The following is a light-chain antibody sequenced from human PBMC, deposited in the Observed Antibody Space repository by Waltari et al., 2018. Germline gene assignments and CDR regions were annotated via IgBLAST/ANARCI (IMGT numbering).Light chain of an antibody. CDR3: QKYDSLPAT. CDR2: HAS. J-gene: IGKJ1*01. V-gene: IGKV3-20*01. CDR1: LSVIKY. Sequence: VLTQSPGTLSLSPGERATLSCRASLSVIKYLAWYQQTPGRAPRHLIYHASTRATGIPDRFSGSGSGTDFSLTISRLEPDDFAVYYCQKYDSLPATFGQGTRVEIK.